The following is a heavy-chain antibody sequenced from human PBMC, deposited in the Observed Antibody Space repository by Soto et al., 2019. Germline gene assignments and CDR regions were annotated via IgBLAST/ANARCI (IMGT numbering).Heavy chain of an antibody. CDR1: GFTFSSYS. V-gene: IGHV3-21*01. CDR3: ARDMDYVWGSGWFDP. Sequence: PGGSLRLSCAASGFTFSSYSMNWVRPAPGKGLEWVSSISSSSSYIYYADSVKGRFTISRDNAKNSLYLQMNSLRAEDTAVYYCARDMDYVWGSGWFDPWGQGTLVTVSS. CDR2: ISSSSSYI. J-gene: IGHJ5*02. D-gene: IGHD3-16*01.